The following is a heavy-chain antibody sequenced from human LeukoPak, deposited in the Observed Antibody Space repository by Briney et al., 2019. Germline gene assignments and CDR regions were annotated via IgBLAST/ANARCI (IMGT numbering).Heavy chain of an antibody. D-gene: IGHD2-21*02. CDR2: IYYSGNT. V-gene: IGHV4-39*01. CDR3: ARTEVYCGGDCYSAIDY. Sequence: PSETLSLTCTVSGGSISSSSYYWGWIRQPPGEGLEWIGNIYYSGNTYYNPSLKSRVTISVDTSKNQFSLKLSSVTAADTAVYYCARTEVYCGGDCYSAIDYWGQGTLVTVSS. J-gene: IGHJ4*02. CDR1: GGSISSSSYY.